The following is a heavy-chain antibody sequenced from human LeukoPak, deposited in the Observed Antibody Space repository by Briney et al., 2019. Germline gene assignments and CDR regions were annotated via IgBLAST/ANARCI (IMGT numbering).Heavy chain of an antibody. CDR1: GFTFSSYG. CDR2: IWYDGSNK. V-gene: IGHV3-33*01. Sequence: TGGSLRLSCAASGFTFSSYGMHWVRQAPGKGLEWVAVIWYDGSNKYYADSVKGRFTISRDNSKNTLYLQMNSLRAEDTAVYYCARDRGIHLENWFDPWGQGTLVTVSS. CDR3: ARDRGIHLENWFDP. D-gene: IGHD3-10*01. J-gene: IGHJ5*02.